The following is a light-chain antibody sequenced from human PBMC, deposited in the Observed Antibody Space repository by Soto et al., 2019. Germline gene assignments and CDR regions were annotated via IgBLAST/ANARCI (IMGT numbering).Light chain of an antibody. CDR1: QDISNY. J-gene: IGKJ4*01. Sequence: DIQMTQSPSSLSASVGDRVTITCQASQDISNYLNWYHQKPGKAPKLLIYDASNLETGVPSRFSGSGSGTDFTFTISSLQPEDSATYYCQQYDNLLTFGGGTKVEIK. V-gene: IGKV1-33*01. CDR3: QQYDNLLT. CDR2: DAS.